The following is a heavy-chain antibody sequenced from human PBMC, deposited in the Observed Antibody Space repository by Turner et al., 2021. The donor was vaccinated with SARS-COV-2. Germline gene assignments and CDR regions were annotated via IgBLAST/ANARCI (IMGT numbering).Heavy chain of an antibody. CDR2: ITGSSSYI. J-gene: IGHJ5*02. CDR3: AGVVAGAGTHWFDP. Sequence: EVQLVESGGGLVRQGGSRRLACVASGFTLIRYTMIWGRQAAGKGLEWVASITGSSSYIYYGDSLKGRFTTSRDNAKSSLYLQMDSLRADDTAVYYCAGVVAGAGTHWFDPGGQGILVTVSS. CDR1: GFTLIRYT. V-gene: IGHV3-21*01. D-gene: IGHD6-13*01.